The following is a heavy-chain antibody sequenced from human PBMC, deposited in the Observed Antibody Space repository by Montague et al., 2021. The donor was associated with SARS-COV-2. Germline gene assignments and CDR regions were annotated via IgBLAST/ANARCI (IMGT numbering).Heavy chain of an antibody. J-gene: IGHJ4*02. CDR3: ARARPGRLFDY. CDR1: GGSISSYY. D-gene: IGHD4-17*01. CDR2: IYYSGST. Sequence: SETLSLTCTVSGGSISSYYWSWIRQPPGKGLEWIGYIYYSGSTNYNPSLKSRVTISVDTSKNQFSLKLSSVTAADTAVYYCARARPGRLFDYWGQGTLVTGSS. V-gene: IGHV4-59*01.